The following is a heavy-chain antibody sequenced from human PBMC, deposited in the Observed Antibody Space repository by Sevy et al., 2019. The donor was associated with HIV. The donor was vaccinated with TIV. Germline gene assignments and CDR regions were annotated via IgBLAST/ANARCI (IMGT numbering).Heavy chain of an antibody. J-gene: IGHJ4*02. CDR2: IRSKANSYAT. CDR1: GFTFSGSA. Sequence: GESLKISCAASGFTFSGSAMHWVRQASGKGLEWVGRIRSKANSYATAYAASVKGRFTSSRDDSKNTAYLQMNSLKTEDTAVYYGTSRMEDYSSVRSFDYWGQGTLVTVSS. CDR3: TSRMEDYSSVRSFDY. D-gene: IGHD3-10*01. V-gene: IGHV3-73*01.